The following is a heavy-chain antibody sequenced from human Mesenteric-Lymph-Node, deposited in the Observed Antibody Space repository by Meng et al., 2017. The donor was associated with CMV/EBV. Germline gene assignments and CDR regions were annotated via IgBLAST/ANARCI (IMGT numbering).Heavy chain of an antibody. CDR1: GFTFSRSW. CDR3: AKDQLELPFDY. Sequence: GGSLRLSCGKISGFTFSRSWMNWVRQAPGKGLEWVSVISSSGSTTHYADSVKGRFTISRDNSKNTLYLQMSSLRAEDTAVYYCAKDQLELPFDYWGQGTLVTVSS. D-gene: IGHD1-1*01. CDR2: ISSSGSTT. J-gene: IGHJ4*02. V-gene: IGHV3-23*01.